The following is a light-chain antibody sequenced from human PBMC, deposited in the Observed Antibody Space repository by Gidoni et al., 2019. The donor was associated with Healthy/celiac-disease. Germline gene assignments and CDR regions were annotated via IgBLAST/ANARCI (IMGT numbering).Light chain of an antibody. CDR2: YNS. V-gene: IGLV1-40*01. Sequence: QSVLTQPPSVSGAPGQTVTISCTGSSSNIGSTYGVHWYQQLPGTAPKLLIYYNSNRPSGVPDRFSGSKSGTSASLTITGLQAEDEAEYYCQSYDRSLSGSGVFGTGTKVTVL. J-gene: IGLJ1*01. CDR1: SSNIGSTYG. CDR3: QSYDRSLSGSGV.